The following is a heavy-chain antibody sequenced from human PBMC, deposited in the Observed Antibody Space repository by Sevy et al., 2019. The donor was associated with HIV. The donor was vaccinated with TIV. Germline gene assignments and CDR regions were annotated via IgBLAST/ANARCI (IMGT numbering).Heavy chain of an antibody. CDR1: GFTFSNYG. D-gene: IGHD2-2*01. Sequence: GGSLRLSCAASGFTFSNYGIHWVRQAPGKGLEWVAVIRYDGSNKYYEDSVKGRFTISRDNSKNTLYLQINSLRAEDTAVYYFAGGPLRYCSSSSCYEGDNYYYGMDVWGQGTTVTVSS. V-gene: IGHV3-33*01. J-gene: IGHJ6*02. CDR3: AGGPLRYCSSSSCYEGDNYYYGMDV. CDR2: IRYDGSNK.